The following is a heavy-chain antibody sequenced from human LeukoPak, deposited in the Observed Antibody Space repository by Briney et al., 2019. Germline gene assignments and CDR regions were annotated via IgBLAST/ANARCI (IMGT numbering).Heavy chain of an antibody. J-gene: IGHJ5*02. Sequence: SETLSLTCTVSGGSISSYYWSWIRQPPGKGLEWIGYIYYSGSTNYNPSLKSRVTISVDTSKNQFSLKLSSVTAADTAVYYCARAGRGSGSYFDPWGQGTLVTVSS. D-gene: IGHD3-10*01. CDR3: ARAGRGSGSYFDP. CDR1: GGSISSYY. CDR2: IYYSGST. V-gene: IGHV4-59*01.